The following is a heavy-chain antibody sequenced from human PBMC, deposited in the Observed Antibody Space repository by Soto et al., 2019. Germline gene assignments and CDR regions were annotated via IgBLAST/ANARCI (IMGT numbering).Heavy chain of an antibody. CDR1: GFTFSSYA. V-gene: IGHV3-23*01. D-gene: IGHD5-12*01. J-gene: IGHJ4*02. Sequence: GGSLRLSCAASGFTFSSYAMSWVRQAPGKGLAWVSGISGSGGSTYYADSVKGRFTISRDNSRNTLYLQMNSLRAEDTAVYYCAKDWENMATFWGQETLVTVLL. CDR3: AKDWENMATF. CDR2: ISGSGGST.